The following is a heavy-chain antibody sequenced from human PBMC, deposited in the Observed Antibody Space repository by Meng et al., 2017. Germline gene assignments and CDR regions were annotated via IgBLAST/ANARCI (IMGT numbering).Heavy chain of an antibody. J-gene: IGHJ4*02. D-gene: IGHD6-13*01. V-gene: IGHV3-23*04. Sequence: VSVVESGGDFGRPGGSLRLYGAASGFTFSSYAMSWVRQAPGKGLEWVSAISGSGGSTYYADSVKGRFTISRDNSKNTLYLQMNSLRAEDTAVYYCASGVGGSSSSWYSYWGQGTLVTVSS. CDR1: GFTFSSYA. CDR2: ISGSGGST. CDR3: ASGVGGSSSSWYSY.